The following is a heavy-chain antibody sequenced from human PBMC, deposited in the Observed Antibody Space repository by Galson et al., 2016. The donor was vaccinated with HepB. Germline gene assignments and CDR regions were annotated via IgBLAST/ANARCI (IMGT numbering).Heavy chain of an antibody. V-gene: IGHV3-30*18. J-gene: IGHJ3*01. D-gene: IGHD3-10*01. CDR1: GFTFTNYG. CDR3: AKRDLLWFGDPNAFDV. Sequence: SLRLSCAASGFTFTNYGMNWLRQAPGKGLEWVAYISNDGSKRYFADSVTGRFTISRDNSKNTLFLHMSSLRAEDTAVYYCAKRDLLWFGDPNAFDVWGQGTMVTVSS. CDR2: ISNDGSKR.